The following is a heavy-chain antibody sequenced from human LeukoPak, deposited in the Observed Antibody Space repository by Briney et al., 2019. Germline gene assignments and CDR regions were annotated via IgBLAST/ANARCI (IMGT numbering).Heavy chain of an antibody. CDR1: GFTFSSYG. V-gene: IGHV3-23*01. CDR3: AKDVRTLDAFDI. Sequence: GGSLRLSCAASGFTFSSYGMSWVRQAPGKGLEWVSGISGSGGGTYYADSVKGRFTISRDTSKNTLYLQMNSLRAEDTAVYYCAKDVRTLDAFDIWGQGTMVTVSS. CDR2: ISGSGGGT. J-gene: IGHJ3*02.